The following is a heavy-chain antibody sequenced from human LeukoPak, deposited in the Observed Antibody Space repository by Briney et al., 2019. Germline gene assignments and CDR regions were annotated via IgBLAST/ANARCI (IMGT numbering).Heavy chain of an antibody. V-gene: IGHV3-33*08. CDR1: GFTFSNYG. D-gene: IGHD5-18*01. J-gene: IGHJ4*02. CDR2: IWYDGSNK. CDR3: AREGKYSYGPFDY. Sequence: PGGSLRLSCVASGFTFSNYGMHWVRQAPGKGLEWVAVIWYDGSNKYYADSVKGRFTISRDNSKNTLFLQMNSLRAEDTAVYYCAREGKYSYGPFDYWGQGTLVTVSS.